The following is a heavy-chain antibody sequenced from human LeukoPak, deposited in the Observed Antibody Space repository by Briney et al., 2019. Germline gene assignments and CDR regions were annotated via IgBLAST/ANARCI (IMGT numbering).Heavy chain of an antibody. V-gene: IGHV3-15*01. J-gene: IGHJ4*02. CDR2: IKSKTDGGTT. CDR1: GFTFSNAW. CDR3: TTTNPQYYYDSSGYYLDY. Sequence: PGGSLRLSCAASGFTFSNAWMSGVRQAPGRGLEWVGRIKSKTDGGTTDYAAPVKGRFTIPRDDSKNTLYLQMNSLKTEDTAVYYCTTTNPQYYYDSSGYYLDYWGQGTLVTVSS. D-gene: IGHD3-22*01.